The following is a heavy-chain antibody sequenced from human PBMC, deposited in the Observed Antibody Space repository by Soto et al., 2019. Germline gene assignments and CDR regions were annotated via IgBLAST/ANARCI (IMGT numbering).Heavy chain of an antibody. V-gene: IGHV3-74*01. CDR2: IDSDGTST. D-gene: IGHD1-26*01. CDR3: VRVGGSHYFDS. CDR1: GFTFSNYW. J-gene: IGHJ4*02. Sequence: PGGSLRLSCTASGFTFSNYWRHWVRQAPGEGLVWVSVIDSDGTSTVYADSVNGRFTISRDNARDTLFLQMNSLRVEDTAVYYYVRVGGSHYFDSWGQGTLVTVSS.